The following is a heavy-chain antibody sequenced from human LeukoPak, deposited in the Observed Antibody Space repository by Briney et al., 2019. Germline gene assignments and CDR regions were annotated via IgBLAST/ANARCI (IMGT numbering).Heavy chain of an antibody. V-gene: IGHV3-48*03. CDR1: GVTFSTYE. D-gene: IGHD3-22*01. Sequence: GGSLRLSCAASGVTFSTYEKNWVRHAPGKGLELVSYISTGGSIIYYADSLKGRFTISRDNAQNSLYLQMNGLSAEDTVVYYCATAYSGYYTYYFDYWGQGTLVTVSS. J-gene: IGHJ4*02. CDR2: ISTGGSII. CDR3: ATAYSGYYTYYFDY.